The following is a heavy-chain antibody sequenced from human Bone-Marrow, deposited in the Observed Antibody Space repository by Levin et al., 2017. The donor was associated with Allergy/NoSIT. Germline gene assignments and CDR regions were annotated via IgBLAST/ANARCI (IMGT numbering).Heavy chain of an antibody. CDR3: AREYAMDV. CDR2: IWDDGRNK. V-gene: IGHV3-33*01. Sequence: GGSLRLSCAASGFPFSSFVMHWVRQAPGKGLEWVAVIWDDGRNKHYADSVKGRFTISRDNYKNILYLQMNSLRVGDTAVYYCAREYAMDVWGQGTTVTVSS. CDR1: GFPFSSFV. J-gene: IGHJ6*02.